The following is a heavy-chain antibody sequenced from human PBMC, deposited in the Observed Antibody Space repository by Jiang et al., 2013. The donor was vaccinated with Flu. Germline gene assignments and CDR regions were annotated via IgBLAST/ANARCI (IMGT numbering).Heavy chain of an antibody. CDR3: ARSLYGASDACDI. CDR2: IYHSGST. V-gene: IGHV4-61*08. J-gene: IGHJ3*02. CDR1: GGSVSSGDYY. Sequence: GPGLVKPSETLSLTCTVSGGSVSSGDYYWTWIRQPPGKGLEWIGYIYHSGSTNYNPSLKSRVTISIDTSKNQFSLKLRSVTAADTAVYYCARSLYGASDACDIWGLGTLVTFSP. D-gene: IGHD4-17*01.